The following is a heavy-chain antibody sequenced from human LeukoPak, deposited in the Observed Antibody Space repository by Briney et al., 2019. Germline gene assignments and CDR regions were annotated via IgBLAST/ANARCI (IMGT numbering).Heavy chain of an antibody. CDR1: GGSISSYY. J-gene: IGHJ2*01. D-gene: IGHD5-24*01. V-gene: IGHV4-4*07. CDR3: ARDELRRWLQTWYFDL. CDR2: IYTSGST. Sequence: PSETLSLTCTVSGGSISSYYWSWIRQPAGKGLEWIGRIYTSGSTNYNPSLKSRVTMSVDTSKNQFSLKLSSVTAADTAVYYCARDELRRWLQTWYFDLWGRGTLVTVSS.